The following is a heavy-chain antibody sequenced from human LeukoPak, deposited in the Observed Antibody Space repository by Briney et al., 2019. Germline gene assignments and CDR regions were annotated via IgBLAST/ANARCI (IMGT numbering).Heavy chain of an antibody. CDR3: ARMTMYYDFWSGAFDI. CDR1: GGSISSYY. CDR2: IYYSGST. V-gene: IGHV4-59*08. J-gene: IGHJ3*02. Sequence: PSETLSLTCTVSGGSISSYYWSWIRQPPGKGLEWIGYIYYSGSTNYNPSLKSRVTISVDTSKNQFSLKLSSVTAADTAVYYCARMTMYYDFWSGAFDIWGQGTMVTVSS. D-gene: IGHD3-3*01.